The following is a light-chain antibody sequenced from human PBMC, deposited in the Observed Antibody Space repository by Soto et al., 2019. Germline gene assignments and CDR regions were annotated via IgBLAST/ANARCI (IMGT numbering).Light chain of an antibody. Sequence: EIVMTQSPATLSLSPGERATLSCRASQGVSSYLAWYQQKPGQAPRLLIYGASNRATGIPDRFSGSGSGTDFTLTISSLGAEDSAGDYCQQYGSWGTFGQGTKVDIK. V-gene: IGKV3-20*01. CDR3: QQYGSWGT. CDR1: QGVSSY. J-gene: IGKJ1*01. CDR2: GAS.